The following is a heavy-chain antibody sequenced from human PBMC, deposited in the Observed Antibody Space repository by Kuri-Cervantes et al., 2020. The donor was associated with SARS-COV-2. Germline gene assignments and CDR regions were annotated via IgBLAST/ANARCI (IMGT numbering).Heavy chain of an antibody. V-gene: IGHV3-23*01. Sequence: GESLKISCAASGFTFSSYWMHWVRQAPGKGLEWVSAISGSGGSTYYADSVKGRFTTSRDNSKNTLYLQMNSLRAEDTAVYYCAKTLRVYSSSPFDYWGQGTLVTVSS. D-gene: IGHD6-13*01. J-gene: IGHJ4*02. CDR1: GFTFSSYW. CDR2: ISGSGGST. CDR3: AKTLRVYSSSPFDY.